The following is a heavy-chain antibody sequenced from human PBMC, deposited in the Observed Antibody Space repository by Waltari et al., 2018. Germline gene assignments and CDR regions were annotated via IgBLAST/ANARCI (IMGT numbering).Heavy chain of an antibody. CDR2: IYYSGST. V-gene: IGHV4-39*07. Sequence: QLQLQESGPGLVKPSETLSLTCTVSGGSISSSSYYWGWIRQPPGQGLEWIGSIYYSGSTYYNPSLKSRVTISVDTSKNQFSLKLSSVTAADTAVYYCARAPPWTRATGGDGYYYYGMDVWGQGTTVTVSS. CDR1: GGSISSSSYY. D-gene: IGHD2-8*02. J-gene: IGHJ6*02. CDR3: ARAPPWTRATGGDGYYYYGMDV.